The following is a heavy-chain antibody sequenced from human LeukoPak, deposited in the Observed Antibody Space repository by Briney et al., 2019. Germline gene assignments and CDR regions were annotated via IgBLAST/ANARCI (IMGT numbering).Heavy chain of an antibody. J-gene: IGHJ4*02. V-gene: IGHV3-30-3*01. D-gene: IGHD3-22*01. Sequence: PGWSLRLSCAASGFTFSSYAMHWVRQAPGKGLEGVAVISYDGSNKYYADSVKGRFTISRDNSKNTLYLQMHSLRAEDTAVYYCASRDSLWGQGTLVTVSS. CDR2: ISYDGSNK. CDR3: ASRDSL. CDR1: GFTFSSYA.